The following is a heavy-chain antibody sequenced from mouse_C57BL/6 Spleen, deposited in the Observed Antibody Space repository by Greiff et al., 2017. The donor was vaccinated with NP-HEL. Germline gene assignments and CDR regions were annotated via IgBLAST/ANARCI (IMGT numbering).Heavy chain of an antibody. CDR1: GYTFTDYE. J-gene: IGHJ3*01. CDR3: TRMMLEGPSWFAY. Sequence: VQLQQSGAELVRPGASVTLSCKASGYTFTDYEMHWVKQTPVHGLEWIGAIDPETGGTAYNQKFKGKAILTADKSSSTAYMELRSLTSEDSAVYYCTRMMLEGPSWFAYWGQGTLVTVSA. CDR2: IDPETGGT. V-gene: IGHV1-15*01. D-gene: IGHD2-3*01.